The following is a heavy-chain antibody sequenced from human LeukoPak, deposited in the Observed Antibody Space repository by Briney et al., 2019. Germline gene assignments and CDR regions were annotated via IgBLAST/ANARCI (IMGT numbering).Heavy chain of an antibody. J-gene: IGHJ4*02. D-gene: IGHD6-19*01. CDR3: ARGRGLEIDY. CDR2: ISGSGAST. CDR1: GFTFSSYA. Sequence: GGSLRLSCAASGFTFSSYAMTWVRQAPGKGLEWVSGISGSGASTYYADSVKGRFTISRDNSKNTLYLQMNSLRAEDTAVYYCARGRGLEIDYWGQGTLVTVSS. V-gene: IGHV3-23*01.